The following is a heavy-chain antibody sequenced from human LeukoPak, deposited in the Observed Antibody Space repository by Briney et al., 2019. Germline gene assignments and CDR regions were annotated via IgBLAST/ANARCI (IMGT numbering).Heavy chain of an antibody. D-gene: IGHD2-15*01. CDR3: ARRLDVAGGWFDH. Sequence: SETLSLTCTVSDASVSSSGFHWGWIRRPPGKGLEWIGTMSYTGPTYYNPSLQSRVIISLDTSKNQLSLRLSSVTAADTAVYYCARRLDVAGGWFDHWGQGTLVTVSS. J-gene: IGHJ5*02. CDR1: DASVSSSGFH. CDR2: MSYTGPT. V-gene: IGHV4-39*01.